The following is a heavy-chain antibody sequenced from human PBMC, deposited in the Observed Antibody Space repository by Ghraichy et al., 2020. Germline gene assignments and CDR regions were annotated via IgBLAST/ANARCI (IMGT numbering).Heavy chain of an antibody. CDR2: IKSKPAGGTI. CDR1: GFTFSNAW. D-gene: IGHD2-21*02. V-gene: IGHV3-15*01. Sequence: GGSLRLSCAASGFTFSNAWMNWVRQAPGKGLEWVGRIKSKPAGGTIDYAAPVKGRFTISRDDSKNTLYLQMNSLKIEDTAVYYCATCGGDCYYNYWGQGTLVTVSS. CDR3: ATCGGDCYYNY. J-gene: IGHJ4*02.